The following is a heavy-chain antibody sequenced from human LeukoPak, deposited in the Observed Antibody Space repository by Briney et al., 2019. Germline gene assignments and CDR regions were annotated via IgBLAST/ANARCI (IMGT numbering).Heavy chain of an antibody. V-gene: IGHV3-7*05. CDR2: IKQDGSEK. CDR3: ASQKNGASDY. D-gene: IGHD1-1*01. CDR1: RFTFSNYW. J-gene: IGHJ4*02. Sequence: LGGSLRLSCAASRFTFSNYWMSWVRQAPGKGLEWLTNIKQDGSEKYYVDSVKGRFTISRDNAKNSLYLQMNSLRAEDTTVYYCASQKNGASDYWGQGTLVTVSS.